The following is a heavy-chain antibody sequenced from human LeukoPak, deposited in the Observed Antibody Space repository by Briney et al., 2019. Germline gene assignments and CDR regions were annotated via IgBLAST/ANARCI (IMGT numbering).Heavy chain of an antibody. CDR2: IIPIFGTA. D-gene: IGHD3-22*01. Sequence: ASVKVSCKASGYTFTSYYMHWVRQAPGQGLEWMGGIIPIFGTANYAQKFQGRVTITADESTSTAYMELSSLRSEDTAVYYCVRLTYYYDSSGAGGMDVWGQGTTVTVSS. V-gene: IGHV1-69*13. CDR3: VRLTYYYDSSGAGGMDV. J-gene: IGHJ6*02. CDR1: GYTFTSYY.